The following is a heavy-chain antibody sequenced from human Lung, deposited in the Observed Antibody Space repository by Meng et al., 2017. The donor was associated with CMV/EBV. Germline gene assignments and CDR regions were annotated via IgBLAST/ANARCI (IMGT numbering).Heavy chain of an antibody. J-gene: IGHJ4*02. D-gene: IGHD3-3*01. V-gene: IGHV3-49*04. CDR2: IRSKGYGGTR. Sequence: GGSLRLSCTASGFSFGDYAMNWVRQAPGKGLEWVGFIRSKGYGGTREYAASVKGRFTISRDDSKTIAYLQMNSLKTEDTAVYYCTRGGTIFGMVTSFDYWGQGXLVTVPQ. CDR1: GFSFGDYA. CDR3: TRGGTIFGMVTSFDY.